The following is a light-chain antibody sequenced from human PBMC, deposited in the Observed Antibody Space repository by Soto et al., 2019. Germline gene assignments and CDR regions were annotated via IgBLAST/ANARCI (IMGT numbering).Light chain of an antibody. CDR1: QDISNH. Sequence: DIQLTQSPSSLSASVGDRVTITCQASQDISNHLNWYQQKPGKAPNLLIYDASDLETGVPSRLSGGGSGTFFSFTINSLQPEDIATDYCQKHDGVPLFGPGAKVEIK. J-gene: IGKJ3*01. CDR3: QKHDGVPL. V-gene: IGKV1-33*01. CDR2: DAS.